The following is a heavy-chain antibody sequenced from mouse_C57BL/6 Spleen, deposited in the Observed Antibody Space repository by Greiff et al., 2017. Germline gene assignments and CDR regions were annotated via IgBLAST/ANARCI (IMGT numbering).Heavy chain of an antibody. CDR2: ISNGGGST. D-gene: IGHD1-1*01. V-gene: IGHV5-12*01. CDR1: GFTFSDYY. CDR3: ARPITTVVATWNYYAMDY. Sequence: EVQGVESGGGLVQPGGSLKLSCAASGFTFSDYYMYWVRQTPEKRLEWVAYISNGGGSTYYPDTVKGRFTISRDNAKNTLYLQMSRLKSEDTAMYYCARPITTVVATWNYYAMDYWGQGTSVTVSS. J-gene: IGHJ4*01.